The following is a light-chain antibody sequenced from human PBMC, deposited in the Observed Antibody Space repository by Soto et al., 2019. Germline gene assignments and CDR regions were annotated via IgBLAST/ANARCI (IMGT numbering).Light chain of an antibody. CDR3: QQYKSFSLT. CDR2: KTS. Sequence: DIQMTQSPSILSASVGDRVTITCRASQSISNWLAWYQQKPGKAPKLLIYKTSNLDSGVPSRFSGSGSGTEFSLTISSLQPDDFATYYCQQYKSFSLTFGGGTKVDIK. V-gene: IGKV1-5*03. CDR1: QSISNW. J-gene: IGKJ4*01.